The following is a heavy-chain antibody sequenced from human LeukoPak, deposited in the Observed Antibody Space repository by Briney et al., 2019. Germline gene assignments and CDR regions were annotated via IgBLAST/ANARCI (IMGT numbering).Heavy chain of an antibody. CDR2: IYYLGNT. Sequence: SETLSLTCNVSGVSISRYYWSWIRQPPGKGLEWIGYIYYLGNTRYSPSLESRVIISVDTAKNQISLRLTSVTAADTAVYYCARMDSSGYHRWTFDHWGQGTLVTVSS. D-gene: IGHD3-22*01. J-gene: IGHJ4*02. V-gene: IGHV4-59*08. CDR1: GVSISRYY. CDR3: ARMDSSGYHRWTFDH.